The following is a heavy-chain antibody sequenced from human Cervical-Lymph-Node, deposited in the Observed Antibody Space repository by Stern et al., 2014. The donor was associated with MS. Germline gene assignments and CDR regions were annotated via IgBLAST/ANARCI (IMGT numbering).Heavy chain of an antibody. CDR3: ARSASGWPNYYFDY. D-gene: IGHD6-19*01. Sequence: MQLVESGGGVVQPGRSLRLSCAASGFTFSSYGMHWVRQAPGKGLEWVAVIWYDGSNKYYADSVKGRFTISRDNSKNTLYLQMNSLRAEDTAVYYCARSASGWPNYYFDYWGQGTLVTVSS. J-gene: IGHJ4*02. CDR2: IWYDGSNK. CDR1: GFTFSSYG. V-gene: IGHV3-33*01.